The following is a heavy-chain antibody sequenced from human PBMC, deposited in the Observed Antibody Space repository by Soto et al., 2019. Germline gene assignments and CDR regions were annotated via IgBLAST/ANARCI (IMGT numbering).Heavy chain of an antibody. Sequence: QLQLQESGSGLVKPSQTLSLTCAVSGGSISSGGYSWSWIRQPPGKGLEWIGYIYHSGSTYYNPSLKSRVTISVDRSKNQFSLKLSSVTAADTAVYYCARGGDYYDSSGYYPYYFDYWGQGTLVTVSS. CDR2: IYHSGST. CDR3: ARGGDYYDSSGYYPYYFDY. D-gene: IGHD3-22*01. CDR1: GGSISSGGYS. J-gene: IGHJ4*02. V-gene: IGHV4-30-2*01.